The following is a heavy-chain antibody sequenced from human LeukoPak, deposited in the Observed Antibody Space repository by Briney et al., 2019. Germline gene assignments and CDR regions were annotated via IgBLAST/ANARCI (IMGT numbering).Heavy chain of an antibody. CDR2: IYPGDSDT. J-gene: IGHJ5*02. V-gene: IGHV5-51*01. CDR1: GYSFTSSW. Sequence: ESLKISCKGSGYSFTSSWIGWVRQMPGKGLEWMGIIYPGDSDTRYSPSFQGQVTISADKSITTAYLQWSSLKASDTAMYFCARHEVVEGWFDPWGQGTLVTVSS. D-gene: IGHD2-2*01. CDR3: ARHEVVEGWFDP.